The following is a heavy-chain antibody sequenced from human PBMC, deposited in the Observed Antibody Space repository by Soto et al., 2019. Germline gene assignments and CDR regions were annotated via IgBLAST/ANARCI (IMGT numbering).Heavy chain of an antibody. CDR1: GYTFTSYA. Sequence: ASVKVACKASGYTFTSYAMHWVRQAPGQRLEWMGWINAGNGNTKYSQKFQGRVTITRDTSASTAYMELSSLRSEDTAVYYCARSIVVVTAADYWGQGTLVTVSS. CDR3: ARSIVVVTAADY. D-gene: IGHD2-21*02. J-gene: IGHJ4*02. CDR2: INAGNGNT. V-gene: IGHV1-3*01.